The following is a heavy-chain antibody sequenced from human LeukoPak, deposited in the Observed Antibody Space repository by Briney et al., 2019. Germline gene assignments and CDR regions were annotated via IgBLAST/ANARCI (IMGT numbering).Heavy chain of an antibody. Sequence: GGSLRLSCAASGFTFSSYAMSWVRQAPGKGLEWVSAISGSGGSTYYADSVKGRFTISRDSSKNTLYLQMNSLRAEDTAVYYCAKESAGYSYGSYFDYWGQGTLVTVSS. CDR3: AKESAGYSYGSYFDY. J-gene: IGHJ4*02. CDR2: ISGSGGST. D-gene: IGHD5-18*01. V-gene: IGHV3-23*01. CDR1: GFTFSSYA.